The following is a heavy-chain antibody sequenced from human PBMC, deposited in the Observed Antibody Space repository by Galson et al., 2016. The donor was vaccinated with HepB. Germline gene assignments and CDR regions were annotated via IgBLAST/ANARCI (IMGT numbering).Heavy chain of an antibody. D-gene: IGHD3-10*01. V-gene: IGHV3-11*01. CDR2: TSRSGDTR. CDR1: GFTFSSYW. CDR3: ATVGRGIDWYFDF. Sequence: SLRLSCAASGFTFSSYWMHWVRQAPGKGLEWVSCTSRSGDTRYYADSVKGRFTISRDNAKNSLYLQMNSLRAEDTAVYYCATVGRGIDWYFDFWGRGTLVTVSS. J-gene: IGHJ2*01.